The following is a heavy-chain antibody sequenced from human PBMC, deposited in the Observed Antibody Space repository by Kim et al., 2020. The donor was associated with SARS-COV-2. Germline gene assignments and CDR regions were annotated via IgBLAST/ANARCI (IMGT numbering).Heavy chain of an antibody. CDR1: GYMFTSYG. V-gene: IGHV1-18*04. CDR3: ARGAYGDVYFDY. J-gene: IGHJ4*02. Sequence: ASVKVSCKACGYMFTSYGFSWVRQAPGRGLEWLGWISARDGNTKYGQKVQGRVIMTTDTSTNTAYMELWSLRSDDTAMYYCARGAYGDVYFDYWCQGTLV. D-gene: IGHD4-17*01. CDR2: ISARDGNT.